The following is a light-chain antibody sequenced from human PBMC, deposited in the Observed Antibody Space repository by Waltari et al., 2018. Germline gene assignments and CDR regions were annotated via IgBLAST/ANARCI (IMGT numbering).Light chain of an antibody. CDR3: SSDTTSGSYV. CDR2: DVT. CDR1: SSDVGDFNH. V-gene: IGLV2-14*03. Sequence: QSVLTQPASVSESPGQSITIPCTGTSSDVGDFNHVSWYQQQPDKAPKLLIYDVTIRPSGVPDRFSSTKSGHTASLTISGLQVDDEADYYCSSDTTSGSYVSASGTKVTVL. J-gene: IGLJ1*01.